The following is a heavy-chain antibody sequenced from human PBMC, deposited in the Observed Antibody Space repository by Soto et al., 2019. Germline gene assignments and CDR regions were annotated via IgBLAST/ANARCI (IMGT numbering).Heavy chain of an antibody. CDR3: AREELRYWYNHMDV. CDR2: TYYRSKWYN. V-gene: IGHV6-1*01. Sequence: SQTLSLTCAISGDSVSSNSAAWNWIRQSPSRGLEWLGRTYYRSKWYNDYAVSVKSRITINPDTSKNQFSLQLNSVTPEDTAVDYWAREELRYWYNHMDVWEKGPTVTVSS. D-gene: IGHD1-20*01. J-gene: IGHJ6*03. CDR1: GDSVSSNSAA.